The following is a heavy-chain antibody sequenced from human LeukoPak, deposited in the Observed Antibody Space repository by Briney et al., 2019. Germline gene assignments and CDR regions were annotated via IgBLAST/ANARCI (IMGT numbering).Heavy chain of an antibody. Sequence: MPSETLSLTCAVYGGSFSGYYWSWIRQSPGKGLEWIGEINHSGSTNYNPSLKSRVTISVDTSKNQFSLKLSSVTAADTAVYYCARGIAARHYYYYYMDVWGKGTTVTVSS. J-gene: IGHJ6*03. V-gene: IGHV4-34*01. CDR1: GGSFSGYY. CDR2: INHSGST. D-gene: IGHD6-6*01. CDR3: ARGIAARHYYYYYMDV.